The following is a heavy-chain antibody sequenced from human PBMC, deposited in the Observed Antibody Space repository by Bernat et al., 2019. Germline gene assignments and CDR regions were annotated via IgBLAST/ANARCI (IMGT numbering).Heavy chain of an antibody. V-gene: IGHV4-39*01. Sequence: QVQLQESGPGLVKPSETLSLTCDVSGGSISSSSYYWGWIRQPPGKGLEWIGSIYYSGSTYYNPSLKSRVTISVDTSKNQFSLKLSSVTAADTAVYYCASHMIVVVYFDYWGQGTLVTVSS. CDR2: IYYSGST. CDR1: GGSISSSSYY. D-gene: IGHD3-22*01. CDR3: ASHMIVVVYFDY. J-gene: IGHJ4*02.